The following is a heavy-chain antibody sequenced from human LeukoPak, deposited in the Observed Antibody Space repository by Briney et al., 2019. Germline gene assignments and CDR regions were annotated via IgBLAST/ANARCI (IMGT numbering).Heavy chain of an antibody. V-gene: IGHV1-8*02. J-gene: IGHJ5*02. CDR2: INPNNGNL. CDR3: AAADYYGSGIHDS. Sequence: ASVKVSCKASGYTFGSYDINSVRQATGQGVEWMGWINPNNGNLCYAQKFQGRVTMTRNTPISTAYMELSSLTSEDTAVYYCAAADYYGSGIHDSWGQGTLVTVSS. CDR1: GYTFGSYD. D-gene: IGHD3-10*01.